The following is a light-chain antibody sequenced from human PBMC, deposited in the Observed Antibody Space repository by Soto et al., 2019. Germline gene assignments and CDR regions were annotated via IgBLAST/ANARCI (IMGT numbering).Light chain of an antibody. CDR3: RQRYNWPLT. CDR1: QRIGNS. J-gene: IGKJ4*01. CDR2: DAF. Sequence: TVLTQSPATLSLSPGERATLSCKASQRIGNSLGWLQQKPGQAPRLLIDDAFNRATGIPARFTGSGSGSDFTLTISSLEPEDFGVYYCRQRYNWPLTFGGGTKVEIK. V-gene: IGKV3-11*01.